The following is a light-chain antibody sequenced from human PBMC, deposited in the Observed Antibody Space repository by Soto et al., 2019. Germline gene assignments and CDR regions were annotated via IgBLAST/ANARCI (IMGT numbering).Light chain of an antibody. CDR1: QSVDSY. CDR3: QQYGSSIT. V-gene: IGKV3-11*01. CDR2: GAS. J-gene: IGKJ5*01. Sequence: EIVLTQSPASLSLSPGERATLSCRASQSVDSYLVWYQQKPGQAPRLLISGASNRATGIAARFSGRGSGTDFTLTINSLEPEDFAVYYCQQYGSSITFGQGTRLEIK.